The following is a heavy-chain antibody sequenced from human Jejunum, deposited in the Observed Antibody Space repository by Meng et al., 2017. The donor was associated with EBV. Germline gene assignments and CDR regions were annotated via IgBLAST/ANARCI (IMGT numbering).Heavy chain of an antibody. CDR3: AGLRYSGYDRAFDY. CDR1: AGAVNGGDFY. V-gene: IGHV4-61*08. CDR2: IYYSGST. J-gene: IGHJ4*02. D-gene: IGHD5-12*01. Sequence: QRPRREPGPRLASPLVSPAPTGTVAAGAVNGGDFYWGWLRQPPGKGLGWIGYIYYSGSTNYIPSLKSRVTISLDTSKNQFSLKLSSVTAADTAVYYCAGLRYSGYDRAFDYWGQGALVTVSS.